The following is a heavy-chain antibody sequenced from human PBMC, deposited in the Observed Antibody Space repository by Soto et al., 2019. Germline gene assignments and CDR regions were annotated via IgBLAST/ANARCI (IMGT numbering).Heavy chain of an antibody. CDR3: ASKIRADDFDI. J-gene: IGHJ3*02. V-gene: IGHV1-69*13. CDR1: GGTFSSYA. CDR2: IIPIFGTA. Sequence: ASVKVSCKASGGTFSSYAISWVRQAPGQGLEWMGGIIPIFGTANYAQKFQGRVTITADESTSTAYMELSSLRSEDTAVYYCASKIRADDFDIWGQGTMVTVSS.